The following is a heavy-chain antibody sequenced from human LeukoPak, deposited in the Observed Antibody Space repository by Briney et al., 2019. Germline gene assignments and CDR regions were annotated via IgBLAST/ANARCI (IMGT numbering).Heavy chain of an antibody. Sequence: GGSLRLSCAASGFTFSSYSMNWVRQAPGKGLEWVSYISSSSSTIYYADSVKGRLTISRDNAKNSLYLQMNSLRAEDTAVYYCARVVITFGGDPSDYWGQGTLVTVSS. V-gene: IGHV3-48*01. CDR1: GFTFSSYS. CDR3: ARVVITFGGDPSDY. D-gene: IGHD3-16*01. CDR2: ISSSSSTI. J-gene: IGHJ4*02.